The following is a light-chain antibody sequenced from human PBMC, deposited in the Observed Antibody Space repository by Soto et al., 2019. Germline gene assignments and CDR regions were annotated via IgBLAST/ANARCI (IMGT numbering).Light chain of an antibody. CDR3: QQYNDWPLT. CDR1: QTVSSY. V-gene: IGKV3-11*01. Sequence: EIVWTQSPATLCLSPGEGATLSCRSSQTVSSYLAWYQQKPGQAPRLLIYGASSRATGIPDRFSGSGSGTDFTLTISRLEPEDSAVYYCQQYNDWPLTFGGGTKVDIK. J-gene: IGKJ4*01. CDR2: GAS.